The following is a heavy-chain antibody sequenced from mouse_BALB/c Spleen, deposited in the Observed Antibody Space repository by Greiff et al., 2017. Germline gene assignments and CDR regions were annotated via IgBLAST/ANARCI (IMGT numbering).Heavy chain of an antibody. J-gene: IGHJ3*01. V-gene: IGHV5-6*01. D-gene: IGHD2-14*01. Sequence: EVQLVESGGDLVKPGGSLKLSCAASGFTFSSYGMSWVRQTPDKRLEWVATISSGGSYTYYPDSVKGRFTISRDNAKNTLYLQMSSLKSEDTAMYYCASLYYRYDRFAYWGQGTLVTVSA. CDR2: ISSGGSYT. CDR1: GFTFSSYG. CDR3: ASLYYRYDRFAY.